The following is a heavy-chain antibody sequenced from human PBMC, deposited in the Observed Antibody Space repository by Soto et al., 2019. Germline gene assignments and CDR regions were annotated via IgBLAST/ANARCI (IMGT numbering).Heavy chain of an antibody. J-gene: IGHJ5*02. Sequence: SETLSLTCTVSGGSISSGGYYWSWIRQHPGKGLEWIGYIYYSGSTYYNPSLKSRVTISVDTSKNQFSLKLSSVTAADTAMYYCARVERGGSCYWFDPWGQGTLVTVSS. D-gene: IGHD2-15*01. CDR2: IYYSGST. V-gene: IGHV4-31*03. CDR1: GGSISSGGYY. CDR3: ARVERGGSCYWFDP.